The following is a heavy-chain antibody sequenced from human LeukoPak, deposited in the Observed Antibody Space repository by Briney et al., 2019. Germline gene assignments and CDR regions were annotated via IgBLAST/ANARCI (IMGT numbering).Heavy chain of an antibody. V-gene: IGHV3-48*03. CDR1: GFTFSSYE. Sequence: GGSLRLSCAASGFTFSSYEMNWVRQAPGKGLERVSYISSSGSTIYYADSVKGRFTISRDNAKNSLYLQMNSLRAEDTAVYYCATGSYGDYFFDFWGQGTLVTVSS. CDR3: ATGSYGDYFFDF. CDR2: ISSSGSTI. J-gene: IGHJ4*02. D-gene: IGHD4-17*01.